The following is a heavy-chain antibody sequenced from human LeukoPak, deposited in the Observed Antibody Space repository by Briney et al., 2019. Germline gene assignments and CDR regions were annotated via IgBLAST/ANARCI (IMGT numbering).Heavy chain of an antibody. J-gene: IGHJ6*02. D-gene: IGHD5-18*01. CDR2: INASGGST. CDR3: ARDLHGGYSYGYDHYYYGMDV. CDR1: GYTXTSYY. Sequence: ASVKVSCKASGYTXTSYYMHWVRQAPGQGLEWMGIINASGGSTSYAQKFQGRVTMTRDTSTSTVYTELSSLRFEDTAVYYCARDLHGGYSYGYDHYYYGMDVWGQGTTVTVSS. V-gene: IGHV1-46*01.